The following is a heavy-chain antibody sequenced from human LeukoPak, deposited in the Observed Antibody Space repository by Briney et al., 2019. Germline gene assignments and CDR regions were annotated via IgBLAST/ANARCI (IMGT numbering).Heavy chain of an antibody. V-gene: IGHV3-23*01. J-gene: IGHJ4*02. CDR1: GFTFSSYA. CDR2: ISGSGGST. Sequence: PGGSLRLSCTASGFTFSSYALHWVRQAPGKGLEWVSAISGSGGSTYYADSVKGRFTISRDNSKNTLYLQMNSLRAEDTAVYYCALHTTFLTIFGVVSSAFDYWGQGTLVTVSS. D-gene: IGHD3-3*01. CDR3: ALHTTFLTIFGVVSSAFDY.